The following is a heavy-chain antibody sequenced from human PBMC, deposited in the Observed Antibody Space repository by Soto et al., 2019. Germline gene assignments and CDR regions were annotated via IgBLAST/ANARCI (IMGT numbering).Heavy chain of an antibody. D-gene: IGHD3-22*01. CDR3: ARDSITTGPRGYYYYGMDV. Sequence: QVQLVQSGAEVKKPGSSVKVSCKASGGTFSSYAISWVRQAPGQGLEWMGGIIPIFGTANYAQKFQGGVTITADESTSTAYMELSSLRSEDTAVYYCARDSITTGPRGYYYYGMDVWGQGTTVTVSS. V-gene: IGHV1-69*01. J-gene: IGHJ6*02. CDR2: IIPIFGTA. CDR1: GGTFSSYA.